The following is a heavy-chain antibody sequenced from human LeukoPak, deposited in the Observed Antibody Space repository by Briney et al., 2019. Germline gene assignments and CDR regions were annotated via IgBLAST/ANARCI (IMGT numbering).Heavy chain of an antibody. Sequence: ASVKVSCKASGYTFTSYYMHWVRQAPGQGLEWMGIINPSGGSPSYAQKFQGRVTMTEDTSTDTAYMELSRLRSVDTAVYYCATSLLLERTGGRDYWGQGTLVTVSS. CDR1: GYTFTSYY. CDR2: INPSGGSP. J-gene: IGHJ4*02. D-gene: IGHD1-1*01. CDR3: ATSLLLERTGGRDY. V-gene: IGHV1-46*01.